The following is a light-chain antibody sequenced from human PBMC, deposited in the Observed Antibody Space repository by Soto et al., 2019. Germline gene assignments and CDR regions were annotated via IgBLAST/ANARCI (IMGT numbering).Light chain of an antibody. CDR2: GAS. V-gene: IGKV3-20*01. Sequence: EIVLTQSPGTLSLSPGERATLSCRASQSVSSTYLAWYQQKPGQAARLLIYGASSRATGIPDRFSGSGSGTDFTLTISRLEPEDFAVYYCQHYGSSPDTFGQGTKVDIK. CDR3: QHYGSSPDT. J-gene: IGKJ1*01. CDR1: QSVSSTY.